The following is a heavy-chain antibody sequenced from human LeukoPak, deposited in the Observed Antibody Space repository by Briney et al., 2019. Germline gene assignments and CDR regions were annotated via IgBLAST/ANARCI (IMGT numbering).Heavy chain of an antibody. J-gene: IGHJ4*02. V-gene: IGHV1-2*02. Sequence: GASVKVSCKASGYTFTGYYMHWVRQAPGQGLEWMGWINPNSGGTYYAQRFQGRVSMTRDTSISTAYMELSSLRSGDTAVYYCYYRVSSGYLTWGQGTLVAVSS. CDR3: YYRVSSGYLT. CDR2: INPNSGGT. CDR1: GYTFTGYY. D-gene: IGHD3-22*01.